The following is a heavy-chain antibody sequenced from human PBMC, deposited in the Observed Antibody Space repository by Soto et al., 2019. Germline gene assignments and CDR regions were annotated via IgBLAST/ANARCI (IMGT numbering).Heavy chain of an antibody. Sequence: EVQLVESGGGLVKPGGCLRLSCATSGFTFSNAWMNWVRQAPGKGLEWVGRIKSKTNGGTTDYAAPVKDRFTISRDDSKNTLYLQMNSLKIEDTAVYYCTTDAIWFGEFQPASGQWGQGTLLTVSS. CDR2: IKSKTNGGTT. J-gene: IGHJ4*02. V-gene: IGHV3-15*07. CDR3: TTDAIWFGEFQPASGQ. CDR1: GFTFSNAW. D-gene: IGHD3-10*01.